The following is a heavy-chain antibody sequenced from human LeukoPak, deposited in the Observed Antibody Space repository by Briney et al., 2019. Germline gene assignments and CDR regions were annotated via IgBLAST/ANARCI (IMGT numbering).Heavy chain of an antibody. CDR2: ISYSGST. V-gene: IGHV4-39*01. CDR1: GGSISSSSYY. Sequence: PSETLSLTCTVSGGSISSSSYYWGWIRQPPGKGLECIGSISYSGSTYYNPSLKSRFTISVDTSKNQFSLKLSSVTAADTAVYYCARRVVAGPFDCWGQGTLVTVSS. CDR3: ARRVVAGPFDC. D-gene: IGHD6-19*01. J-gene: IGHJ4*02.